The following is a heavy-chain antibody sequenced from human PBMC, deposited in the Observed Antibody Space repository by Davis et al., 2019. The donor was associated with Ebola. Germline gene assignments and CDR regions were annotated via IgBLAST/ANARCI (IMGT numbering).Heavy chain of an antibody. V-gene: IGHV1-18*04. CDR1: GYTFTNYY. D-gene: IGHD1-1*01. CDR3: VRVDSYNWNYGVFFY. Sequence: AASVKVSCKASGYTFTNYYMHWVRQAPGQGLEWMGWISGYSGNTNYAQKLQGRVTMTTDTSTSTAYMELRSLRSDDTAVYYCVRVDSYNWNYGVFFYWGQGTPVTVSS. CDR2: ISGYSGNT. J-gene: IGHJ4*02.